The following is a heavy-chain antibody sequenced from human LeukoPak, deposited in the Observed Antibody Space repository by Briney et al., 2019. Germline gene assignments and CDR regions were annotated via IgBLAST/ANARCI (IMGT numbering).Heavy chain of an antibody. V-gene: IGHV4-34*01. CDR2: INHSGST. CDR1: GGSFSGYY. Sequence: SETLSLTCAVYGGSFSGYYWSWIRQPPGKGLEWIGEINHSGSTNYNPSLKSRVTISVDTSKNQFSLKLSSVTAADTAVYYCARAPAMVRLYYFDYWGQGTLVTVSS. J-gene: IGHJ4*02. CDR3: ARAPAMVRLYYFDY. D-gene: IGHD3-10*01.